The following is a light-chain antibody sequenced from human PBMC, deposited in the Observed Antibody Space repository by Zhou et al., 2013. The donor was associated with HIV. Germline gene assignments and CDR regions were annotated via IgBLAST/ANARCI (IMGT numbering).Light chain of an antibody. CDR2: GAS. CDR3: QQSYSTPVS. CDR1: QSISLY. Sequence: DIQMTQSPSSLSASVGDRVTITCRASQSISLYLHWYQQKPGKAPKLLIYGASSLQTGVPSRFSGSGSGTDFTLSISSLQPEDYATFYCQQSYSTPVSFGRGPS. V-gene: IGKV1-39*01. J-gene: IGKJ2*01.